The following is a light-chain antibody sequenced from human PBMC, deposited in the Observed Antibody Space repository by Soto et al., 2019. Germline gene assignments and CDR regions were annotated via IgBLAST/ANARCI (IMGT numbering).Light chain of an antibody. J-gene: IGLJ2*01. Sequence: SYELTQPPSVSVAPGETATITCGGNNIGSKTVNWYQQRPGQAPVLVIFYDSDRPSGIPERFSGSNSGNAATLTISRVEAGDEADYYCQVWDSSSDFVVFGGGTKLTVL. CDR3: QVWDSSSDFVV. V-gene: IGLV3-21*04. CDR2: YDS. CDR1: NIGSKT.